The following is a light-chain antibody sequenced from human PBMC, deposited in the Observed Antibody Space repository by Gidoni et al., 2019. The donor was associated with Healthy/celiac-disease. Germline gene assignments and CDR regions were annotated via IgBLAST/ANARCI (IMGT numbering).Light chain of an antibody. CDR3: CSYAGSSTFWV. CDR1: SSDVGSYNL. J-gene: IGLJ3*02. CDR2: EGS. V-gene: IGLV2-23*03. Sequence: QSALTHPASVSGSPGQSITIYCTGTSSDVGSYNLVAWYQQHPGKAPKLMIYEGSKRPSGVSNRFAVSKSGNTASLTISGLQAEDEADYYCCSYAGSSTFWVFGGGTKLTVL.